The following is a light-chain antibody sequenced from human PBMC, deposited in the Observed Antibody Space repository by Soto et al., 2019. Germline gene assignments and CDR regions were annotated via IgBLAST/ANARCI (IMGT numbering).Light chain of an antibody. J-gene: IGKJ5*01. CDR1: QDINSY. V-gene: IGKV1-33*01. CDR3: QQYDTFPVT. Sequence: DIQMTQSPSSLSASVGDRVTITCQASQDINSYLSWYQQRPGKAPKLLIYDAFTLETGVPSRFRGSGSGTDFIFTISSLQHEDFATYYCQQYDTFPVTFGQGTRPEIK. CDR2: DAF.